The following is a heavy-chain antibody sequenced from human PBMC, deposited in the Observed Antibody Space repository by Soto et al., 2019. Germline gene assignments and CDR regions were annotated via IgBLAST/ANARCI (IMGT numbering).Heavy chain of an antibody. V-gene: IGHV1-3*01. CDR1: GYTFTSYA. D-gene: IGHD4-4*01. Sequence: ASVKVSCKASGYTFTSYAIHWVRQAPGQRLEWMGWINAGNGNTKYSQKFQGRVTITRDTSASTAYMELSSLGSEDTAVYYCARAPPSTVTTFDYWGQGTLVTVSS. J-gene: IGHJ4*02. CDR3: ARAPPSTVTTFDY. CDR2: INAGNGNT.